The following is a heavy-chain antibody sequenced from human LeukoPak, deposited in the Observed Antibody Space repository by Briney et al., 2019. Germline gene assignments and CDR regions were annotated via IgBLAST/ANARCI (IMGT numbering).Heavy chain of an antibody. CDR2: IYYSGST. V-gene: IGHV4-61*10. CDR1: GGSISSGSYY. CDR3: ARARPAARLYYFDY. Sequence: SETLSLTCTVSGGSISSGSYYWSWIRQPAGKGLEWIGYIYYSGSTNYNPSLKSRVTISVDTSKNQFSLKLSSVTAADTAVYYCARARPAARLYYFDYWGQGTLVTVSS. D-gene: IGHD2-2*01. J-gene: IGHJ4*02.